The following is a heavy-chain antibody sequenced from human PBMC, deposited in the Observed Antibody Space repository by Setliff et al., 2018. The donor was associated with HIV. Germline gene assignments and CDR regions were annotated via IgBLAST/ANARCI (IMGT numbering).Heavy chain of an antibody. CDR3: ARGGNSRAAWFDS. CDR1: GGSVTSGGHY. Sequence: SETLSLTCTVSGGSVTSGGHYWSWIRQQPGRAPEWIGYIHYTGSNFYNPSLTDRLTISVDTSKNQFSLKLSFVTAADTAVYYCARGGNSRAAWFDSWGQGTLVTVSS. J-gene: IGHJ5*01. CDR2: IHYTGSN. V-gene: IGHV4-31*02. D-gene: IGHD5-12*01.